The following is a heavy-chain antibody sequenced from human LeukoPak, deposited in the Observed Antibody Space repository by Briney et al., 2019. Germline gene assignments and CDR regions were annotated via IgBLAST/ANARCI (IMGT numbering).Heavy chain of an antibody. D-gene: IGHD6-13*01. CDR1: GFTFDDYG. CDR2: ISWNSGRI. J-gene: IGHJ6*02. Sequence: GGSLRLSCAASGFTFDDYGMHWVRQAPGKGLEWVPGISWNSGRIGYADSVKGRFTISRDNAKNSLYLQMNSLRAEDTALYYCAKAKGIAAPYYYGMDVWGQGTTVTVSS. V-gene: IGHV3-9*01. CDR3: AKAKGIAAPYYYGMDV.